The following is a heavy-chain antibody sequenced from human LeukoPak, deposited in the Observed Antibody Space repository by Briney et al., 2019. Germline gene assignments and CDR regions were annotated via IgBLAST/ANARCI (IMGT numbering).Heavy chain of an antibody. Sequence: GGSLRLSCAASGFTFSSYGMHWVRQAPGKGLEWVAVIWYDGSNKYYADSVKGRFTISRDNSKNTLYLQMNSLRAEDTAVYYCARDGTYYYDSPSGYFDYWGQGTLVTVSS. CDR3: ARDGTYYYDSPSGYFDY. D-gene: IGHD3-22*01. CDR2: IWYDGSNK. V-gene: IGHV3-33*01. CDR1: GFTFSSYG. J-gene: IGHJ4*02.